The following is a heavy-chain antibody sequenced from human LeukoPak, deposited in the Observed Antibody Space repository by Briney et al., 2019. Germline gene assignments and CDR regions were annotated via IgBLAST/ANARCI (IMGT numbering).Heavy chain of an antibody. D-gene: IGHD3-22*01. V-gene: IGHV4-34*01. CDR2: INHSGST. CDR1: GGSFSGYY. J-gene: IGHJ5*02. Sequence: SETLSLTCAVYGGSFSGYYWSWIRQPPGKGLEWIGEINHSGSTNYNASLKSRVTISVDTSKNQFSLKLSSVTAADTAVYYCARKKGRRVVVITTGANWFDPWGQGTLVTVSS. CDR3: ARKKGRRVVVITTGANWFDP.